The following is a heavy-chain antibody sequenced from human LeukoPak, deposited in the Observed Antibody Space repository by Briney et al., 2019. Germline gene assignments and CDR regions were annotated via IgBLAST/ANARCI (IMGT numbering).Heavy chain of an antibody. D-gene: IGHD6-13*01. Sequence: PGGSLRLSCLGSGFSFRSYAMSWVRQAPGKGLEWVSAISHSSSGTYYPDSVKGRFTISRDNSKNTLYLQMNSLRAEDTAVYYCAKDLKSSSSLSDYWGQGTLVTVSS. CDR2: ISHSSSGT. CDR1: GFSFRSYA. CDR3: AKDLKSSSSLSDY. J-gene: IGHJ4*02. V-gene: IGHV3-23*01.